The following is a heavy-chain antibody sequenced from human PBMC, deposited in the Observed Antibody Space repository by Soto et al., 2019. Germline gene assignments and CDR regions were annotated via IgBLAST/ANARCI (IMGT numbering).Heavy chain of an antibody. J-gene: IGHJ5*02. CDR3: AYSLEYTYDLNCGCFDP. CDR1: GFSLNTNGVG. D-gene: IGHD1-1*01. Sequence: QITLKESGPTLVTPTQTLTLTCTFSGFSLNTNGVGVGWIRQPPGTALVCLGPIYWDAAKRYRPSLRNRLSIIKDASTNHVVLIMPNKGPVDTTTYYYAYSLEYTYDLNCGCFDPWCQGSLVTVSS. V-gene: IGHV2-5*02. CDR2: IYWDAAK.